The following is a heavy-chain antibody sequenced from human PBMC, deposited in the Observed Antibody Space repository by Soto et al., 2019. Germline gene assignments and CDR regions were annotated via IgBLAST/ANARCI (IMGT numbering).Heavy chain of an antibody. CDR3: VRRHVSATGIVWFEP. V-gene: IGHV1-3*01. D-gene: IGHD6-13*01. CDR2: INATNGDT. Sequence: ASVKVSCKASGYTFTSYGIHWVRQAPGQRLEWMGWINATNGDTKYSPKFQGRVTITRDTSASTAYMELSSLRSEDTAVYYCVRRHVSATGIVWFEPWGQGTLVTVSS. J-gene: IGHJ5*02. CDR1: GYTFTSYG.